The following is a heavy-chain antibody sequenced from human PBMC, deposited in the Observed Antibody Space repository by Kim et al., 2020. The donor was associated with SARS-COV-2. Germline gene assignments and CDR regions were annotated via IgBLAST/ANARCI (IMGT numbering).Heavy chain of an antibody. V-gene: IGHV3-23*01. J-gene: IGHJ5*02. CDR1: GFTFSSYA. CDR2: ISGSGGST. D-gene: IGHD1-26*01. Sequence: GGSLRLSCAASGFTFSSYAMSWVRQAPGKGLEWVSAISGSGGSTYYADSVKGRFTISRDNSKNTLKLQMHSLRAETTAAYYCDRATDLGCETDWYDPWG. CDR3: DRATDLGCETDWYDP.